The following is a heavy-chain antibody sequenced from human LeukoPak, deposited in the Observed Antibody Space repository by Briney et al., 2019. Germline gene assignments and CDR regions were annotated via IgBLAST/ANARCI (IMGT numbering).Heavy chain of an antibody. Sequence: PGGSLRLSCAASGFTFSSYAMSWVRQAPGKGLEWVSAISGSGGSTYYADSVKGRFTISRDNSKNTPYLQMNSLRAEDTAVYYCASFWSGYKIFDYWGQGTLVTVSS. V-gene: IGHV3-23*01. CDR1: GFTFSSYA. J-gene: IGHJ4*02. D-gene: IGHD3-3*01. CDR2: ISGSGGST. CDR3: ASFWSGYKIFDY.